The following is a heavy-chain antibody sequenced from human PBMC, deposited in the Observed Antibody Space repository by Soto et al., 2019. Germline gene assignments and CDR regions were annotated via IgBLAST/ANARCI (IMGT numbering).Heavy chain of an antibody. CDR1: GFTFSNYA. J-gene: IGHJ5*02. CDR3: AKALYSSVTYNWFDP. Sequence: PGGSLRLSCAVSGFTFSNYAMSWVRQAPGKGLEWVSVISGSGGSTYYADSVKGRFTISRDNSKNTLYLQMNSLRGEDTAVYCCAKALYSSVTYNWFDPWGQGTLVTVSS. V-gene: IGHV3-23*01. CDR2: ISGSGGST. D-gene: IGHD6-19*01.